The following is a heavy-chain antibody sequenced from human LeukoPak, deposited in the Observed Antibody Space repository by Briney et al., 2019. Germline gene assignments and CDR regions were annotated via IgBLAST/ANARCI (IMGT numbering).Heavy chain of an antibody. CDR3: ASAGSITIFGVVISRDAFDI. Sequence: PSETLSLTCTVSGGSISSSSYYWGWIRQPPGKGLEWIGSIYYSGSTYYNPSLKSRVTISVDTSKNQFSLKLISVTAADTAVYYCASAGSITIFGVVISRDAFDIWGQGTMVTVSS. V-gene: IGHV4-39*07. CDR2: IYYSGST. D-gene: IGHD3-3*01. CDR1: GGSISSSSYY. J-gene: IGHJ3*02.